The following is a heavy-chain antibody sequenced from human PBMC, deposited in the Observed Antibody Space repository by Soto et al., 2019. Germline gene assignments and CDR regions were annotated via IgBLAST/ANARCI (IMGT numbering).Heavy chain of an antibody. CDR1: GFAFSNYW. V-gene: IGHV3-7*01. CDR3: ALDYGD. J-gene: IGHJ4*02. D-gene: IGHD3-16*01. Sequence: EVQLVESGGGLVQAGGSLRLSCAASGFAFSNYWMSWVRQSPARGLEWVANINQDGTVKDYLDSVKGRFTVSRDNAKNSLYLQMNSLRAEDTALYYCALDYGDWGRGTLVTVSS. CDR2: INQDGTVK.